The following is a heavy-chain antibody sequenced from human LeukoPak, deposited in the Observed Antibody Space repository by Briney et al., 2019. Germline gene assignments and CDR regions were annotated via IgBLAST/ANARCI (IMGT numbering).Heavy chain of an antibody. J-gene: IGHJ4*02. D-gene: IGHD6-13*01. CDR2: ISGSGSST. CDR3: AKRLVAAGPYFDY. CDR1: GFTFSSSA. Sequence: AGGSLRLSCAASGFTFSSSAMSWVRQAPGKGLEWVSAISGSGSSTYYADSVKGRFTISRDNSKNTLFLQMNCLRAEDTAVYYCAKRLVAAGPYFDYWGQGTLVTVSS. V-gene: IGHV3-23*01.